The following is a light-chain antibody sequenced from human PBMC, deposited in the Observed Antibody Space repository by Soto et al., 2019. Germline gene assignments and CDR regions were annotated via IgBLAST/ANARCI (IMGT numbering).Light chain of an antibody. CDR2: SNN. CDR1: NSNIGSNT. J-gene: IGLJ1*01. CDR3: AAWDDSLNGPV. Sequence: QTLLPQPHSASGTPGQRVTISCSGSNSNIGSNTVNWYQQLPGTAPKLLIYSNNQRPSGVPDRFSGSTSGTSASLAISGLQSEDEADYNCAAWDDSLNGPVFGTGTKVTVL. V-gene: IGLV1-44*01.